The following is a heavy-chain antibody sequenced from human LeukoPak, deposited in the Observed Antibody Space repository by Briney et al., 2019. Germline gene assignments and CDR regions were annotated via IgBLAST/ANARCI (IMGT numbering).Heavy chain of an antibody. CDR2: IIPILGIA. Sequence: SVKVSCKASGGTFSSYAISWVRQAPGQGLEWMGRIIPILGIANYAQKFQGRVTITADKSTSTAYMELSSLRSEDTAVYYCARGRSAYDRGPPWAPFPFDYWGQGTLVTVSS. J-gene: IGHJ4*02. CDR3: ARGRSAYDRGPPWAPFPFDY. V-gene: IGHV1-69*04. D-gene: IGHD3-22*01. CDR1: GGTFSSYA.